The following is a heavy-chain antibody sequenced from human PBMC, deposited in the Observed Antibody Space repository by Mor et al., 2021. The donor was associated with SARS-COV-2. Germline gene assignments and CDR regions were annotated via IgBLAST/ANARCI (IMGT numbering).Heavy chain of an antibody. J-gene: IGHJ4*02. Sequence: YIRSLKSRVTISVDTSKNQFSLKLSSVTAADTAVYYCATSTMIVVAGFDYWGQGTLV. V-gene: IGHV4-31*02. D-gene: IGHD3-22*01. CDR3: ATSTMIVVAGFDY.